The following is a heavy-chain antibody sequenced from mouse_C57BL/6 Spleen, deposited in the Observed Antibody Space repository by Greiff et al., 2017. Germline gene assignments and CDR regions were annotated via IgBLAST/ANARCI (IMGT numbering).Heavy chain of an antibody. CDR2: IDPEDGET. CDR3: ARCYYGSSSDY. Sequence: VQLQQSGAELVKPGASVKLSCTASGFNITDSYMHWAKQRTEQGLEWIGRIDPEDGETKYAPKFQGKATITAATSTNTAYLQRSSLASEDTAVYYCARCYYGSSSDYWGQGTTLTVSS. J-gene: IGHJ2*01. CDR1: GFNITDSY. V-gene: IGHV14-2*01. D-gene: IGHD1-1*01.